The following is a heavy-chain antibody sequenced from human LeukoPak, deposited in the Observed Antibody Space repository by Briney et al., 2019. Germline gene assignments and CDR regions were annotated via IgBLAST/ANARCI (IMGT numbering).Heavy chain of an antibody. CDR3: ARDAGGYSGKYGMDV. D-gene: IGHD5-12*01. V-gene: IGHV1-46*01. CDR1: GYTFTSYY. CDR2: INPSGGST. J-gene: IGHJ6*02. Sequence: ASVKVSCKASGYTFTSYYMHWVRQAPGQGHEWMGIINPSGGSTSYAQKFQGRVTMTRDTSTSTVYMELSSLRSEDTAVYYCARDAGGYSGKYGMDVWGQGTTVTVSS.